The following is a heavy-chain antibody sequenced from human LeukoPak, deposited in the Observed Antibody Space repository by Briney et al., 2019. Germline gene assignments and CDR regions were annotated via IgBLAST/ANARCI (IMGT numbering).Heavy chain of an antibody. V-gene: IGHV4-31*03. J-gene: IGHJ6*02. D-gene: IGHD3-10*01. CDR2: ISHSGST. CDR1: GASIDSGGSY. Sequence: PSETLSLTCSVSGASIDSGGSYWSWIRQHPGKGLEWIGYISHSGSTYYNPSLQSRLNISVDTSQSQFSLRLTSVTAADTAVYYCARERVTMVRGLSGMDVWGQGTTVTVSS. CDR3: ARERVTMVRGLSGMDV.